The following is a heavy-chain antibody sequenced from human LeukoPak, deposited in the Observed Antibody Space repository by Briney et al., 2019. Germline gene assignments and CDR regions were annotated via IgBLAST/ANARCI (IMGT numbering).Heavy chain of an antibody. CDR3: AKQYYYDSSGYLDY. CDR2: IRYDGSNK. D-gene: IGHD3-22*01. V-gene: IGHV3-30*02. Sequence: GGSLRLSCAASGFTFSSYGMHWVRQAPGKGLEWVAFIRYDGSNKYYADSVKGRFTISRDNSKNTLYLQMNSLRAEDTAVYYCAKQYYYDSSGYLDYWGQGTLVTVSS. J-gene: IGHJ4*02. CDR1: GFTFSSYG.